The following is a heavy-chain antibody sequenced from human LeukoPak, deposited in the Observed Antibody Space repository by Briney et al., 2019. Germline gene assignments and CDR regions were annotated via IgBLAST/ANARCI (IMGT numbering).Heavy chain of an antibody. D-gene: IGHD4-11*01. V-gene: IGHV3-49*03. CDR3: TRAGYSNYLRYGMDV. Sequence: GGSLRLSCTASGFTFGDYAMSWFRQAPGKGLEWVGFIRSKAYGGTTEYAASVKGRFTISRDDSKSIVYLQMNSLKTEDTAVYYCTRAGYSNYLRYGMDVWGQGTTVTVSS. CDR2: IRSKAYGGTT. CDR1: GFTFGDYA. J-gene: IGHJ6*02.